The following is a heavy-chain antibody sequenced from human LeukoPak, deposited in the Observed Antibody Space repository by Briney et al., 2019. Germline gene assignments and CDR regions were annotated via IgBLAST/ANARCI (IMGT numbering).Heavy chain of an antibody. CDR3: ARVGSSWDPSYYFYY. CDR1: GYTFTSYG. J-gene: IGHJ4*02. D-gene: IGHD6-13*01. V-gene: IGHV1-18*01. CDR2: ISAYNGNT. Sequence: ASVKVSCKASGYTFTSYGISWVRQAPGQGLEWMGWISAYNGNTNYAQKLQGRVTMTTDTSTSTAYMELRSLRSDDTAVYYCARVGSSWDPSYYFYYWGQGTLVTVSS.